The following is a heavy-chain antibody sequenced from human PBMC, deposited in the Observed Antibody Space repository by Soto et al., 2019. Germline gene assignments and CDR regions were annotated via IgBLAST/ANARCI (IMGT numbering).Heavy chain of an antibody. CDR1: GGTFSSYT. D-gene: IGHD2-15*01. Sequence: QVQLVQSGAEVKKPGSSVKVSCKASGGTFSSYTISWVRQAPGQGLEWMGRIIPILGIANYAQKFQGRVTITADKSTSTAYMELSSLRSEDRAVYYCARSPYCSGGSCSAYYYYYMDVWGKGTTVTVSS. CDR3: ARSPYCSGGSCSAYYYYYMDV. J-gene: IGHJ6*03. V-gene: IGHV1-69*02. CDR2: IIPILGIA.